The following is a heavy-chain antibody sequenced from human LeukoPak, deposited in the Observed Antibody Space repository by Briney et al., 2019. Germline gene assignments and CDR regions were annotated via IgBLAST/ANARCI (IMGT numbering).Heavy chain of an antibody. Sequence: PGRSLRLSCAASGFTFSSYGMHWVRQAPGKGLEWVAVISYDGSNKYYADSVKGRFTISRDNSKNTLYLQMNSLRAEDTAVYYCAREPQRHPVATSVDYWGQGTLVTVSS. CDR2: ISYDGSNK. CDR3: AREPQRHPVATSVDY. CDR1: GFTFSSYG. J-gene: IGHJ4*02. V-gene: IGHV3-30*03. D-gene: IGHD5-12*01.